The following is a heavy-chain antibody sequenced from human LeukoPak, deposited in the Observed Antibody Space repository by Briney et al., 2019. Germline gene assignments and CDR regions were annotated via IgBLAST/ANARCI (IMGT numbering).Heavy chain of an antibody. CDR2: INSDGSST. CDR1: GFTFSSYW. J-gene: IGHJ4*02. CDR3: ASGGVATILFDY. V-gene: IGHV3-74*01. D-gene: IGHD5-12*01. Sequence: GGSLRLSCAASGFTFSSYWMHWVRQAPGKGLVWVSRINSDGSSTSYADSVKGRFTISRDNAKNSLYLQMNSLRAEDTAVYYCASGGVATILFDYWGQGTLVTVSS.